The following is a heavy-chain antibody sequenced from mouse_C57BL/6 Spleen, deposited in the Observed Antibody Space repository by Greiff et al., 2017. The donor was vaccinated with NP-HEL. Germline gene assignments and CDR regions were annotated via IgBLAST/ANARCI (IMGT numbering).Heavy chain of an antibody. CDR2: ISSGSSTI. CDR3: AIITTVVATRAMDY. D-gene: IGHD1-1*01. CDR1: GFTFSDYG. Sequence: EVQVVESGGGLVKPGGSLKLSCAASGFTFSDYGMHWVRQAPEKGLEWVAYISSGSSTIYYADTVKGRFTISRDNAKNTLFLQMTSLRSEDTAMYYCAIITTVVATRAMDYWGQGTSVTVSS. J-gene: IGHJ4*01. V-gene: IGHV5-17*01.